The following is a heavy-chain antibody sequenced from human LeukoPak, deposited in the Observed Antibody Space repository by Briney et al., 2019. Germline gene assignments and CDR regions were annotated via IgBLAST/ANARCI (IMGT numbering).Heavy chain of an antibody. D-gene: IGHD5/OR15-5a*01. J-gene: IGHJ4*02. CDR1: GFIFSDHP. CDR3: ARQMTSTRLFDS. V-gene: IGHV3-30*04. CDR2: IGSDGTKK. Sequence: PGGSLRLSCVASGFIFSDHPFHWVRQSPDKGLERVALIGSDGTKKYYADSVQGRFTVSRENSNNTLFLQMNTLRADDTAVYFCARQMTSTRLFDSWGQGTLVTVSS.